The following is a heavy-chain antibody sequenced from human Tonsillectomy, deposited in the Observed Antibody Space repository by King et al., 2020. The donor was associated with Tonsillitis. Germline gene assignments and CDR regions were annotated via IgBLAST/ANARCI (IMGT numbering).Heavy chain of an antibody. CDR2: ISPYNGNT. D-gene: IGHD2-8*01. Sequence: QLVQSGAEVKKHGASVKVSCKASGYTFTSYGIIWVRQAPGQGLEWMGWISPYNGNTNYDQNLQGSVTMTTDTYTSTAYMELRSLRSDDTAVYYCARVGYCTNDVCLVAAVYWGQGTLVTVSS. CDR3: ARVGYCTNDVCLVAAVY. V-gene: IGHV1-18*01. CDR1: GYTFTSYG. J-gene: IGHJ4*01.